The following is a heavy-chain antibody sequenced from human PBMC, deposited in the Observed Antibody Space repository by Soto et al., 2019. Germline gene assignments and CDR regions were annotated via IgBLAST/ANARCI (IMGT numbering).Heavy chain of an antibody. Sequence: SETLSLTCTVSGGSISSSSYYWGWIRQPPGKGLEWIGSIYYSGSTYYNPSLKSRVTISVDTSKNQFSLKLSSVTAADTAVYYCARRSPRITIFGVVIIGWFDPWGQGTLVTVSS. CDR3: ARRSPRITIFGVVIIGWFDP. CDR2: IYYSGST. CDR1: GGSISSSSYY. V-gene: IGHV4-39*01. D-gene: IGHD3-3*01. J-gene: IGHJ5*02.